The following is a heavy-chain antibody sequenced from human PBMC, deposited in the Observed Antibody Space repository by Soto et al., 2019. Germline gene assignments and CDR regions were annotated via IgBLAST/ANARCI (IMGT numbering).Heavy chain of an antibody. CDR1: GYTFTSYA. D-gene: IGHD3-3*01. V-gene: IGHV1-3*01. CDR2: INAGNGNT. J-gene: IGHJ5*02. CDR3: ARVLYYDFWSGYFLVAGPVFHQNWFDP. Sequence: ASVKVSCKASGYTFTSYAMHWVRQAPGQRLEWMGWINAGNGNTKYSQKFQGRVTITRNTSASTAYMELSSLRSEDTAVYYCARVLYYDFWSGYFLVAGPVFHQNWFDPWGQGTLVTVSS.